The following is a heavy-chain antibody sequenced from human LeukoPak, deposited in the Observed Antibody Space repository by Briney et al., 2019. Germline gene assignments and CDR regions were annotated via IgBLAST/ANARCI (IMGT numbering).Heavy chain of an antibody. Sequence: PETLSLTCTVSRGSISRYNWNWIRQPPRKGLERSGYIYYSGSTNYNPSLKSRVTILVDTSKNQFSLRLSSVTAADTAVYYCAREYSSSSGRRAFDIWGQGTMVTVSS. CDR2: IYYSGST. V-gene: IGHV4-59*08. CDR1: RGSISRYN. D-gene: IGHD6-6*01. J-gene: IGHJ3*02. CDR3: AREYSSSSGRRAFDI.